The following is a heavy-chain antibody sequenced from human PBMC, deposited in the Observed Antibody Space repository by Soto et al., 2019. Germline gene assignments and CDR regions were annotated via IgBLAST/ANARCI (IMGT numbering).Heavy chain of an antibody. D-gene: IGHD3-22*01. CDR2: IYYSGST. V-gene: IGHV4-39*01. CDR1: GVSITSSSYY. CDR3: MLGSGWKDFDY. Sequence: SETLSLTCTVSGVSITSSSYYWALIRQPPGKGLEWIGNIYYSGSTYYNPSLKSRVTISVDTSKNQFSLKLSSVTAADTAVYYCMLGSGWKDFDYWGQGTLVTVS. J-gene: IGHJ4*02.